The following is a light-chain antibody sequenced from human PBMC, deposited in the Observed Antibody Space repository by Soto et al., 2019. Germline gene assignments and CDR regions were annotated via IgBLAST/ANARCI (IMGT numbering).Light chain of an antibody. V-gene: IGKV3-11*01. CDR3: HQRSNWPYLT. Sequence: EIVLTQSPDTLSLSPGERATLSCRASQSVSGYLGWYQQKPGQAPRLLIYDASNRAYGVPARFRGSGSGTNFTLTIASLEPDDFAVYYCHQRSNWPYLTCGGGTRV. CDR2: DAS. J-gene: IGKJ4*01. CDR1: QSVSGY.